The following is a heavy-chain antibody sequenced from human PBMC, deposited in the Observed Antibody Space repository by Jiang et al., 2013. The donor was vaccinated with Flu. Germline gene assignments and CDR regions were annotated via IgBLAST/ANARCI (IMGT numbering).Heavy chain of an antibody. J-gene: IGHJ4*02. Sequence: SGAEVKKPGSSVKVSCKASGGTFSSYAISWVRQAPGQGLEWMGGIIPIFGTANYAQKFQGGVTITADESTSTAYMELSSLRSEDTAVYYCARGGVELAIEGFFDYWGQGTLVTVSS. CDR2: IIPIFGTA. CDR3: ARGGVELAIEGFFDY. D-gene: IGHD1-7*01. V-gene: IGHV1-69*01. CDR1: GGTFSSYA.